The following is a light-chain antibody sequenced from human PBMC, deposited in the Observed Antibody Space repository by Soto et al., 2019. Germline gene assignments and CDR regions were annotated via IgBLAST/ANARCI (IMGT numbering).Light chain of an antibody. CDR1: SSNIGAGYY. V-gene: IGLV1-40*01. CDR2: GNN. Sequence: QPVLTQPPSVSGAPGQRVTISCTGNSSNIGAGYYVHWYQQLPGTAPKLLIFGNNNRPSGVPDRFSGSKSGTSASLAITGLQADDEADYYCQSYDRSLSGRVFGGGTKLTVL. J-gene: IGLJ3*02. CDR3: QSYDRSLSGRV.